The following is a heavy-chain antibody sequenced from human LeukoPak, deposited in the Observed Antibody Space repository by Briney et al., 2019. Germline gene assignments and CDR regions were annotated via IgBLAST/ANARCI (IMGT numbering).Heavy chain of an antibody. D-gene: IGHD2-15*01. CDR3: AGPGVVVAAHYGMDV. V-gene: IGHV1-69*06. CDR2: IIPIFGTA. Sequence: GASVKVSCKSSVGTFSSYAISWVRQAPGQGPEWMGGIIPIFGTANYAQKFQGRVTITADKSTSTAYMELSSLRSEDTAVYYCAGPGVVVAAHYGMDVWGKGTTVTVSS. J-gene: IGHJ6*04. CDR1: VGTFSSYA.